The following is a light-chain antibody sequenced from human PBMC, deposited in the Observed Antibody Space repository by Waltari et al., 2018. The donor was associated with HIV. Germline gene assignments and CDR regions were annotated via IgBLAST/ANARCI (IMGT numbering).Light chain of an antibody. CDR1: QSVSSSY. CDR3: QQYGRSVT. CDR2: DSS. Sequence: EIVLPQSPGTLSLSPGERATLSCRASQSVSSSYLARYQQKPGQAPRLVIYDSSRRATCIPDRFSGSGSVTDFTLTISSLEPEDFAVYYCQQYGRSVTFGGGTKVEIK. J-gene: IGKJ4*01. V-gene: IGKV3-20*01.